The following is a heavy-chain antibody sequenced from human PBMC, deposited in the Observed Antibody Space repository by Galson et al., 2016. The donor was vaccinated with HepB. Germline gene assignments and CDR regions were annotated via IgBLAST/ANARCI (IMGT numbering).Heavy chain of an antibody. CDR2: IWYDGSNK. D-gene: IGHD4-17*01. J-gene: IGHJ4*02. CDR3: ARDDFGDSIDY. V-gene: IGHV3-33*01. CDR1: GFTFSSYG. Sequence: SLRLSCAASGFTFSSYGMHWVRQAPGKGLEWVAVIWYDGSNKYYADSVKGRFTISRDNSKNTLYVQMNSLRAEDTAAYYCARDDFGDSIDYWGQGTLVTVSS.